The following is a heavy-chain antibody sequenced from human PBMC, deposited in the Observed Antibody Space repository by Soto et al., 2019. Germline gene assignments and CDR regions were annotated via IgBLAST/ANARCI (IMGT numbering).Heavy chain of an antibody. CDR2: ISYDGSNK. D-gene: IGHD2-2*01. CDR3: ARELVPAANYYYGMDV. V-gene: IGHV3-30-3*01. CDR1: GFTFSSYA. Sequence: PGGSLRLSCAASGFTFSSYAMHWVRQAPGKGLEWVAVISYDGSNKYYADSVKGRFTISRDNSKNTLYLQMNSLRAEDTAVYYCARELVPAANYYYGMDVWGQGTTVTVSS. J-gene: IGHJ6*02.